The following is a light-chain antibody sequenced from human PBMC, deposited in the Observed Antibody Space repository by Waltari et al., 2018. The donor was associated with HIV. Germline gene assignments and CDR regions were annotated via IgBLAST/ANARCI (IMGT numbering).Light chain of an antibody. CDR1: QRLSTN. J-gene: IGKJ2*01. CDR2: DAS. CDR3: QQYKNWPPSMYT. V-gene: IGKV3-15*01. Sequence: EIVLTQSPVTLSVSPGERATLSCRARQRLSTNLACYQQKPGQVPRLLIYDASTRATGIPARFSGSGSGTEFTLTISSLQSEDFAVYYCQQYKNWPPSMYTFGQGTKLEI.